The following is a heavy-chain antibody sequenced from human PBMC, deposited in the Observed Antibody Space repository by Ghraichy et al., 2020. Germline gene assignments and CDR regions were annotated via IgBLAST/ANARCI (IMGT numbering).Heavy chain of an antibody. CDR2: INHSGST. D-gene: IGHD6-19*01. V-gene: IGHV4-34*01. J-gene: IGHJ4*02. CDR1: GGSFSGYY. Sequence: SETLSLTCAVYGGSFSGYYWSWIRQPPGKGLEWIGEINHSGSTNYNPSLKSRVTISVDTSKNQFSLKLSSVTAADTAVYYCARGLQWLVLWGQGTLVTVSS. CDR3: ARGLQWLVL.